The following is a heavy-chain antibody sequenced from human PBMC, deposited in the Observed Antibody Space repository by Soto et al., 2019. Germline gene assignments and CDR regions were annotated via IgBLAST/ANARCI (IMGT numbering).Heavy chain of an antibody. CDR3: ARHFVAVVIKGWGY. D-gene: IGHD3-22*01. CDR2: TYYNGNA. CDR1: GDSIDRSNYY. J-gene: IGHJ4*02. V-gene: IGHV4-39*01. Sequence: QLQLQESGPGVVKPSETLSLTCTVSGDSIDRSNYYWDWIRQPPGKGLEWIGTTYYNGNAYYNPSLKPRGTMSVDTSKNQFSLKLISVTAADTAVYYCARHFVAVVIKGWGYWGQGALVTVSS.